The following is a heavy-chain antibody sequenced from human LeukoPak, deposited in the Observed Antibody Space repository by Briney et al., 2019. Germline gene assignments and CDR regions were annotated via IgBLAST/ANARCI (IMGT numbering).Heavy chain of an antibody. V-gene: IGHV3-23*01. CDR3: AREEWELLRYYYYYMDV. Sequence: GSLRLSCAASGFTFSSYGMSWVRQAPGKGLEWVSAISGSGGSTYYADSVKGRFTISRDNAKNSLYLQMNSLRAEDTAVYYCAREEWELLRYYYYYMDVRGKGTTVTVSS. CDR1: GFTFSSYG. D-gene: IGHD1-26*01. J-gene: IGHJ6*03. CDR2: ISGSGGST.